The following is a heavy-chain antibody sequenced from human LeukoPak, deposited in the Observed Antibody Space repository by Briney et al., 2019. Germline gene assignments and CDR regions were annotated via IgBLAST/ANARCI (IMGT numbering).Heavy chain of an antibody. CDR3: ARGSGYDPIEYYFDY. V-gene: IGHV3-23*01. Sequence: PHGGSLRLSCAASGFTFSSYAMSWVRQAPGKGLEWVSATSDSGGNTYYADSVKGRFTISRDNSKNTLYPQMNSLRSEDTAVYYCARGSGYDPIEYYFDYWGQGTLVTVSS. J-gene: IGHJ4*02. CDR2: TSDSGGNT. D-gene: IGHD5-12*01. CDR1: GFTFSSYA.